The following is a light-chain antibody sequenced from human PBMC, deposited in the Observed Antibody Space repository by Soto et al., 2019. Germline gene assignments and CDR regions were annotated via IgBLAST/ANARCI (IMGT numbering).Light chain of an antibody. CDR2: GAS. Sequence: ENVLKQSPGTLSLSPRQRATLSCRASQSVSSAYLAWYQQKPGQAPRLLIYGASSRATGIPDRFSGSGSGTDFTLTISRLEPEDFAVYYRQQYGSSPRFTFGPGTKVDIK. J-gene: IGKJ3*01. CDR1: QSVSSAY. V-gene: IGKV3-20*01. CDR3: QQYGSSPRFT.